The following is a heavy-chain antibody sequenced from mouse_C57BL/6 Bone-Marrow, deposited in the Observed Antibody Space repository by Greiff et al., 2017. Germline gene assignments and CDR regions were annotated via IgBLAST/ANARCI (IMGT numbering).Heavy chain of an antibody. CDR3: AREDYGTSDY. D-gene: IGHD2-1*01. CDR2: INPYNGGT. J-gene: IGHJ2*01. CDR1: GYTFTDYY. V-gene: IGHV1-19*01. Sequence: VQLQQPGPVLVKPGASVKMSCKASGYTFTDYYMNWVKQSHGKSLEWIGVINPYNGGTSYNQKFKGKATLTVDKSSSTAYMELNSLTSEDSAVYYCAREDYGTSDYWGQGTTLTVSS.